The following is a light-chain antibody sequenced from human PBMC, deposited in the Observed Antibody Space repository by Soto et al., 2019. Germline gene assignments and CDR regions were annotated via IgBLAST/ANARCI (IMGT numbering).Light chain of an antibody. CDR2: DVS. CDR1: SSDVGGYNY. V-gene: IGLV2-14*01. J-gene: IGLJ2*01. CDR3: SSYTSSSTLGV. Sequence: QSALTQPASVSGSGGQSITISCTGTSSDVGGYNYVSWYQQHPGKAPKLMIYDVSNRPSGVSNRFSGSKSGNTASLTISGLQAEDEADYYCSSYTSSSTLGVFGGGTQLTVL.